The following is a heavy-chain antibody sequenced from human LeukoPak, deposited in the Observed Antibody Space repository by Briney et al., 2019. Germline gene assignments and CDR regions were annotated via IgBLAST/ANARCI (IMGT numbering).Heavy chain of an antibody. Sequence: ASVNVSCKASGGTFSSYAISWVRQAPGQGLEWMGGIIPIFGTANYAQKFQGRVTITADESTSTAYMELSSLRSEDTAVYYCARVDVDTAMVPDYWGQGTLVTVSS. CDR2: IIPIFGTA. V-gene: IGHV1-69*13. CDR1: GGTFSSYA. J-gene: IGHJ4*02. D-gene: IGHD5-18*01. CDR3: ARVDVDTAMVPDY.